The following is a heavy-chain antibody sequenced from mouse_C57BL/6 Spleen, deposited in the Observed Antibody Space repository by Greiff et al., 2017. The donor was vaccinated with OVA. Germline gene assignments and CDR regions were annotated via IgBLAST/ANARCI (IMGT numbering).Heavy chain of an antibody. V-gene: IGHV1-85*01. Sequence: QVQLQQSGPELVKPGASVKLSCKASGYTFTSYAINWVKQRPGQGLEWIGWIYPRDGSTKYNEKFKGKATLTVDTSSSTAYMERHILTSEDSAVYFCARWGSIWDVGRGDYWGQGTTLSVSS. D-gene: IGHD4-1*01. CDR1: GYTFTSYA. CDR2: IYPRDGST. J-gene: IGHJ2*01. CDR3: ARWGSIWDVGRGDY.